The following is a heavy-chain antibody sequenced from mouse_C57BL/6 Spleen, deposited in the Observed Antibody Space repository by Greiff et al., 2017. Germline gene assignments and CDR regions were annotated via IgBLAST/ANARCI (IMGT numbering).Heavy chain of an antibody. Sequence: EVQLQQSGPGLVKPSQSLSLTCSVTGYSITSGYYWNWIRQFPGNKLEWMGYISYDGSNNYNPSLKNRISITRDTSKNQFFLKLNSVTTEDTATYYCARAGGNHYFDYWGQGTTLTVSS. CDR2: ISYDGSN. CDR3: ARAGGNHYFDY. CDR1: GYSITSGYY. D-gene: IGHD1-1*02. V-gene: IGHV3-6*01. J-gene: IGHJ2*01.